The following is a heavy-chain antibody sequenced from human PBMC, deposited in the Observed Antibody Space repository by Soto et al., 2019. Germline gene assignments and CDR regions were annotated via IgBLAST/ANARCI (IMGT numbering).Heavy chain of an antibody. D-gene: IGHD1-20*01. CDR3: ARYGGIRTWFDP. Sequence: PSETLSLTCAVYGGSFSGYYWSWIRQPPGKGLEWIGEINHSGSTNYNPSLKSRVTISVDTSKNQFSLKLSSVTAADTAVYYCARYGGIRTWFDPWGQGTLVTVSS. V-gene: IGHV4-34*01. CDR1: GGSFSGYY. J-gene: IGHJ5*02. CDR2: INHSGST.